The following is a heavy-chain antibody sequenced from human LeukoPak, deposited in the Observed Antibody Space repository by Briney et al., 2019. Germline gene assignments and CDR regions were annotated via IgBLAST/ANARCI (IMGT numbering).Heavy chain of an antibody. J-gene: IGHJ4*02. CDR1: GFTYRNHG. Sequence: GGSLRLSCAASGFTYRNHGMYWVRQAPGKALEWVAVIWYDGSTTYYGDAVKGRFTISRDNSKDTLYLQMNSLRVEDTAVYYCARWGDGSKLDYWGQGTLVTVSS. CDR2: IWYDGSTT. V-gene: IGHV3-33*01. D-gene: IGHD2-21*02. CDR3: ARWGDGSKLDY.